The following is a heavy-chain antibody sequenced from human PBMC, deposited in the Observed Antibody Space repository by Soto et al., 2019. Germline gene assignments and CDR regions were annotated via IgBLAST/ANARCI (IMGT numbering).Heavy chain of an antibody. CDR3: AKAKFYYDSSPYDS. Sequence: PGGSLRLSCAVSGFTFADYAVHWVRQSAGKGLEWVSFINADGSEKYYADSVRGRFTISRDNSKDSFYLQMNSLRLEDTAMYYCAKAKFYYDSSPYDSWGQGTLVNVSS. D-gene: IGHD3-22*01. CDR1: GFTFADYA. J-gene: IGHJ4*02. CDR2: INADGSEK. V-gene: IGHV3-43D*04.